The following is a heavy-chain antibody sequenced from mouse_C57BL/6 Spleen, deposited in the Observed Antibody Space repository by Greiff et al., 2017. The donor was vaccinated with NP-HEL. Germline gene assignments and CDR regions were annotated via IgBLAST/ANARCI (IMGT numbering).Heavy chain of an antibody. Sequence: VKLVESGPGLVAPSQSLSITCTVSGFSLTSYGVSWVRQPPGKGLEWLGVIWGDGSTNYHSALISRLSISKDNSKSQVFLKLNSLQTDDTATYYCAKSDYGYDGTLFAYWGQGTLVTVSA. CDR1: GFSLTSYG. J-gene: IGHJ3*01. V-gene: IGHV2-3*01. CDR3: AKSDYGYDGTLFAY. D-gene: IGHD2-2*01. CDR2: IWGDGST.